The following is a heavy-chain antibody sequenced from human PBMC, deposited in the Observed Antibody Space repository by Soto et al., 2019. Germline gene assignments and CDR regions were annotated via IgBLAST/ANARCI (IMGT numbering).Heavy chain of an antibody. V-gene: IGHV4-34*01. CDR1: GGSLSDYY. CDR2: IPPSGST. J-gene: IGHJ6*02. CDR3: ASGRDEYKLGNV. Sequence: QVQLQQGGAGLLKPSETLSLTCAVSGGSLSDYYWPWIRQSPGKGLEGIGEIPPSGSTNYNPSLRSRVTITVDTSKNQFSLKLTPLTAADTAIYYCASGRDEYKLGNVWGHGTTVTVSS. D-gene: IGHD1-1*01.